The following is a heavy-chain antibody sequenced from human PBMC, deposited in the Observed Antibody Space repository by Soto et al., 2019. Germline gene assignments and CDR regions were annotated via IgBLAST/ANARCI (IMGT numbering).Heavy chain of an antibody. D-gene: IGHD4-17*01. CDR1: GDSFSSGDYK. V-gene: IGHV4-30-4*01. CDR2: TYYSGYT. Sequence: QVQLQESGPGLVKPSQTLSLTCTVSGDSFSSGDYKRSWIRQPPGKGLEWIGYTYYSGYTYNNPSLKSRLTMSVDTSKNQFSLKLSSVTAADTAVYYCARSGDYVAFDYWGQGTLVTVSS. CDR3: ARSGDYVAFDY. J-gene: IGHJ4*02.